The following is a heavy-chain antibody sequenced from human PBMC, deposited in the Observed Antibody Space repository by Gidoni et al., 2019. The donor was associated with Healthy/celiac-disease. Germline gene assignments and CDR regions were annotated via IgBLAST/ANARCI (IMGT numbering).Heavy chain of an antibody. V-gene: IGHV3-74*01. J-gene: IGHJ6*03. Sequence: EVQLVESGGGLVQPGGSLRLSCAAPRFPFRSYWMHWVRQAPGKGLVWVSRINSDGSSTSYADSVKGRFTISRDNAKNTLYLQMNSLRAEDTAVYYCARDAAGTYYYYYMDVWGKGTTVTVPS. CDR3: ARDAAGTYYYYYMDV. CDR2: INSDGSST. CDR1: RFPFRSYW. D-gene: IGHD6-13*01.